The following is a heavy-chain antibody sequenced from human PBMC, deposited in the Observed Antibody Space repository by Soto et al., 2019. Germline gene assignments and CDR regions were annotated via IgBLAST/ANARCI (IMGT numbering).Heavy chain of an antibody. CDR1: GFAFTSSA. Sequence: ASVKVSCKASGFAFTSSAVQWVRQARGQRLEWIGWIVVGSGNTNYAQKFQERVTITRDMSTSTAYMELSSLRSEDTAVYYCAAEGYDSSGYKPWGQGTLVTVSS. V-gene: IGHV1-58*01. J-gene: IGHJ4*02. CDR2: IVVGSGNT. D-gene: IGHD3-22*01. CDR3: AAEGYDSSGYKP.